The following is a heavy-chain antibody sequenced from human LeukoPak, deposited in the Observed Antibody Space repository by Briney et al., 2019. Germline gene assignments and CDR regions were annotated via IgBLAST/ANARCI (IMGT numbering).Heavy chain of an antibody. CDR2: INPSGGST. CDR1: GYTFTSYY. V-gene: IGHV1-46*01. Sequence: ASVKVSCKASGYTFTSYYMHWARQAPGQGLEWMGIINPSGGSTSYAQKFQGRVTMTRDTSASTAYMELSSLRSEDTAVYYCARNWNSVEHYYYYGMDVWGQGTTVTVSS. J-gene: IGHJ6*02. CDR3: ARNWNSVEHYYYYGMDV. D-gene: IGHD1-7*01.